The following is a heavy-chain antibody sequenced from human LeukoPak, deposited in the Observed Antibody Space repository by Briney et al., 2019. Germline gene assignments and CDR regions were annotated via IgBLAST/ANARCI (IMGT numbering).Heavy chain of an antibody. V-gene: IGHV1-46*01. CDR3: AREREAYDSSGYYYFDY. Sequence: GASVKVSCKASGYTFTNYYIHWVRQAPGQGLEWVGIINPSIGDTKNAQKFQGRVTMTRDTSTSTVYMELSSLRSEDTAVYYCAREREAYDSSGYYYFDYWGQGTLVTVSS. CDR2: INPSIGDT. J-gene: IGHJ4*02. CDR1: GYTFTNYY. D-gene: IGHD3-22*01.